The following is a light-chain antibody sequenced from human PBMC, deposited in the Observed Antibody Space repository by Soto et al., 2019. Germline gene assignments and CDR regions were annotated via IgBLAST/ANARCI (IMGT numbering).Light chain of an antibody. CDR2: DAS. V-gene: IGKV3-11*01. J-gene: IGKJ1*01. Sequence: EIVLTQSPATLSLSPGERATLSCRASQSVSSYLAWYQQKPGQAPRLLIYDASNRATGIQARFSGSGCGTDFTLTISGLVPEGFAVYYCDHRVNWAWKFGQGTKVEIK. CDR1: QSVSSY. CDR3: DHRVNWAWK.